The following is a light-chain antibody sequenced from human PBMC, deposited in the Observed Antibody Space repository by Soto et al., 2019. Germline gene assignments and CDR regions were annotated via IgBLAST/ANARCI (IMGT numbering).Light chain of an antibody. Sequence: EIVMTQSPPSLTVTPGEPATISCRSSQRLLHSNGNYFLDWYLQKPGQSPQLLIYLGFNRASGVPDRFSGSRAGTYVTLKISIVEAEDVGVYYCMQALQTPYTLGKGTKLEIK. CDR3: MQALQTPYT. V-gene: IGKV2-28*01. CDR1: QRLLHSNGNYF. J-gene: IGKJ2*01. CDR2: LGF.